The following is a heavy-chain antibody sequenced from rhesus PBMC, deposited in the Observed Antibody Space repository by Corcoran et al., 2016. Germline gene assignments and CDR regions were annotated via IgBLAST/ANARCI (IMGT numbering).Heavy chain of an antibody. Sequence: QVQLQESGPGVVKPSETLCLTCTVSGGSISGYYWSWIGQPPGKGLEWIGGLYSNSVSTHYHPSLKSCVTLSKDTSKNQFSLKLSSVTATDTAVYYCATPPLNYWNYFGYWGQGVLVTVSS. J-gene: IGHJ4*01. V-gene: IGHV4S12*01. CDR3: ATPPLNYWNYFGY. CDR2: LYSNSVST. CDR1: GGSISGYY. D-gene: IGHD3-22*01.